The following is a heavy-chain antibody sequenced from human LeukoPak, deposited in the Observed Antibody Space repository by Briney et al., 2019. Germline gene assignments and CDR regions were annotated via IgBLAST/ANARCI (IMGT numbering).Heavy chain of an antibody. CDR2: FDPEDGET. J-gene: IGHJ3*02. D-gene: IGHD3-22*01. Sequence: GASVKVSCKVSGYTLTELSMHWVRQAPGKGLEWMGGFDPEDGETIYAQKFQGRVTMTEDTSTDTAYMELSSLRSEDTAVYYCATSLLYYYDSSGYYGSGAFDIWGQGTMVTVSS. CDR3: ATSLLYYYDSSGYYGSGAFDI. V-gene: IGHV1-24*01. CDR1: GYTLTELS.